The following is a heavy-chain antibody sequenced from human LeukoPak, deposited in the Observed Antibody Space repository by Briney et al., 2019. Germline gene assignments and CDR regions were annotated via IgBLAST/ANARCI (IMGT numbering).Heavy chain of an antibody. CDR1: GGSINSYY. J-gene: IGHJ4*02. V-gene: IGHV4-4*07. CDR2: IYTSGST. CDR3: ARGRVAAGYSDY. Sequence: TPSETLSLTCTVSGGSINSYYWNWIRQPAGKGLEWIGRIYTSGSTNYNPSLKSRVTMSVDTSKNQFSLKLSSVTAADTAVYYCARGRVAAGYSDYWGQGTLVTVSS. D-gene: IGHD2-15*01.